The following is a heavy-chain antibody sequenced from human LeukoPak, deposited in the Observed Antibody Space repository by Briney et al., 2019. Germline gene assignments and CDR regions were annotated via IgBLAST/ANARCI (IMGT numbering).Heavy chain of an antibody. CDR1: GGSISSSGYY. CDR2: IYYTGST. Sequence: SETLSLTCTVSGGSISSSGYYWGWIRQPPGKGLEWIASIYYTGSTLYNPSLKSRVTISVDTSDNHFSLKLTSVTAADTAVYYCARLGLKTTGTIHWGQGILVTVSS. J-gene: IGHJ4*02. CDR3: ARLGLKTTGTIH. D-gene: IGHD1-14*01. V-gene: IGHV4-39*02.